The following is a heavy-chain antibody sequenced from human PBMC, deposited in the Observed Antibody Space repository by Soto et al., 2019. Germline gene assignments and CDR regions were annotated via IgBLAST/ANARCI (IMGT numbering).Heavy chain of an antibody. D-gene: IGHD2-21*02. V-gene: IGHV4-59*12. Sequence: SETLSLTCIVSGGSISNYYWSWIRQPPGKGLEWIGYIYYSGSTNYNPSLTSRVTISVDTSKNQFSLKVSSVTSADTAVYYCARERIGDSHGFDIWGQGTMVTVS. CDR1: GGSISNYY. CDR2: IYYSGST. CDR3: ARERIGDSHGFDI. J-gene: IGHJ3*02.